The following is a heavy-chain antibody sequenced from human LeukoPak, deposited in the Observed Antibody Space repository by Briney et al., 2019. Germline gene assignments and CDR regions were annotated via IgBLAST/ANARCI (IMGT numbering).Heavy chain of an antibody. CDR1: GFTFNFHA. D-gene: IGHD6-19*01. CDR3: VTGEDSGRPQAIDY. Sequence: GGSLRLSCTASGFTFNFHAMNWVRQAPGKGLEWVSTIGGSGDDTYYADSVKGRFTISRDNSKNTLFLQMNSLRDEDTAVYYCVTGEDSGRPQAIDYWGQGTLVTVSS. V-gene: IGHV3-23*01. CDR2: IGGSGDDT. J-gene: IGHJ4*02.